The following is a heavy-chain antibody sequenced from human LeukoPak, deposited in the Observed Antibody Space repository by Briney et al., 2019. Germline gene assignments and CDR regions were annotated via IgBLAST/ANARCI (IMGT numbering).Heavy chain of an antibody. Sequence: ASAKVSCKASGFRFSSFGVSWVRQAPGQGLEGMGWISNYFGVTHYAEKFEDRVTMTVDTSTTTVYMELRSLKYDDTAIYYCARDSDYSGNGNGDWFDPWGQGTVVIVSS. CDR3: ARDSDYSGNGNGDWFDP. D-gene: IGHD4-11*01. V-gene: IGHV1-18*04. CDR2: ISNYFGVT. J-gene: IGHJ5*02. CDR1: GFRFSSFG.